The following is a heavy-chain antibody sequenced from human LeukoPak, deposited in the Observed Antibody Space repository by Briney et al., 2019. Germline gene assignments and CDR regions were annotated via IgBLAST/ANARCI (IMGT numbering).Heavy chain of an antibody. CDR3: AKDSSFYGDYFDY. D-gene: IGHD4-17*01. V-gene: IGHV3-48*02. J-gene: IGHJ4*02. CDR1: GFTFSSHS. Sequence: GGSLRLSCEVSGFTFSSHSMNWVRQAPGKGLEWVSYISSGSGTIYYADSVKGRFTIARDDAKNSLYLQMSSLRDEDTAVYYCAKDSSFYGDYFDYWGQGTLVTVSS. CDR2: ISSGSGTI.